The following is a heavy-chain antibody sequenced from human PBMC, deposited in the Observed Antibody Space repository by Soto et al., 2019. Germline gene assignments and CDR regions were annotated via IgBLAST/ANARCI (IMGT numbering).Heavy chain of an antibody. CDR3: ARGRLTYQLLLSVPQNWFDP. J-gene: IGHJ5*02. CDR1: GGSFSGYY. V-gene: IGHV4-34*01. CDR2: INHSGST. Sequence: KPSETLSLTCAVYGGSFSGYYWSWIRQPPGKGLEWIGEINHSGSTNYNPSLKSRVTISVDTSKNQFSLKLSSVTAADTAVYYCARGRLTYQLLLSVPQNWFDPWGQGTLVTVSS. D-gene: IGHD2-2*01.